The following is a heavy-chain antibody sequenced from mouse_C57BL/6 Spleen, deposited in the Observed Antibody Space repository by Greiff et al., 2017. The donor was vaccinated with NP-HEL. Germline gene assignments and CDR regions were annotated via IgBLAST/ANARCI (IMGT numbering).Heavy chain of an antibody. V-gene: IGHV5-12*01. J-gene: IGHJ1*03. CDR1: GFTFSDYY. Sequence: EVQLVESGGGLVQPGGSLKLSCAASGFTFSDYYMYWVRQTPEKRLEWVAYISNGGGSTYYPDTVKGRFTISRDNAKNTLYLQMSRLKSEDTAMYYCARLGGLLRSYWYFDVWGTGTTVTVSS. D-gene: IGHD1-1*01. CDR3: ARLGGLLRSYWYFDV. CDR2: ISNGGGST.